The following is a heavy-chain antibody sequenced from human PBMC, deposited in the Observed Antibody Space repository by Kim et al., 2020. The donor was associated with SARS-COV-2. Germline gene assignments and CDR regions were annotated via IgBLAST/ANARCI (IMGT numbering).Heavy chain of an antibody. D-gene: IGHD5-12*01. V-gene: IGHV3-49*04. CDR1: GFTFGDYA. CDR2: IRSKAYGGTT. Sequence: GGSLRLSCTASGFTFGDYAMSWVRQAPGKGLEWVGFIRSKAYGGTTEYAASVKGRFTISRDDSKSIAYLQMNSLKTEDTAVYYCTRGPRWLRYDAFDIWGQGTMVTVSS. J-gene: IGHJ3*02. CDR3: TRGPRWLRYDAFDI.